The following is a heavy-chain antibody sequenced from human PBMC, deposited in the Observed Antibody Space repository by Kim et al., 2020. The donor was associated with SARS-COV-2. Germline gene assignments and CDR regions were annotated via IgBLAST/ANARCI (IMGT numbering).Heavy chain of an antibody. J-gene: IGHJ6*02. D-gene: IGHD2-8*01. V-gene: IGHV1-69*01. Sequence: KFQGRVTITAGESTSTAYMELSSLRSEDTAVYYCARELRLKDYYYYGMDVWGQGTTVTVSS. CDR3: ARELRLKDYYYYGMDV.